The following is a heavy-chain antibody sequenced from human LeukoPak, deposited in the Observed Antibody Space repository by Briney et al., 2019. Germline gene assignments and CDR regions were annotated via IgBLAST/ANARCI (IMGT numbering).Heavy chain of an antibody. Sequence: SETLSLTCTVSGGSISRTDYYWGWIGQPPGKGLEWIGSIYYLGNTYYNPSLKSRITVSVDTSKNQFSLNLSSVTAADTAVYYCARALYYDFWSGYYYYFDYWGQGTLVTVSS. V-gene: IGHV4-39*01. D-gene: IGHD3-3*01. J-gene: IGHJ4*02. CDR1: GGSISRTDYY. CDR2: IYYLGNT. CDR3: ARALYYDFWSGYYYYFDY.